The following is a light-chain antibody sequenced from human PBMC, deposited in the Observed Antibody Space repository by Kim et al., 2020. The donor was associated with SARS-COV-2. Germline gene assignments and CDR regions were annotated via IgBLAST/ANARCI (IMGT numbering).Light chain of an antibody. CDR1: SSDVVGYNY. CDR3: CSYTSSSTWV. V-gene: IGLV2-14*04. CDR2: DVT. J-gene: IGLJ3*02. Sequence: QSITISSTGTSSDVVGYNYVSWYQQHPGKAPKLMIYDVTKRPSGVSNHFSGSKSGNTASLTISGLQAEDEADYYCCSYTSSSTWVFGGGTQLTVL.